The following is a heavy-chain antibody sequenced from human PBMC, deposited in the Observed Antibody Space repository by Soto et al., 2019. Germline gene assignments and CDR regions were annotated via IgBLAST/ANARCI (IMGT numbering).Heavy chain of an antibody. Sequence: PSETLSLTCTVSGGSISSGGYYWSWIRQHPGKGLEWIGYIYYSGSTYYNPSLKSRVTISVDTSKNQFSLKLSSVTAADTAVYYCARGGDHYYYYYMDVWGKGTTVTVSS. V-gene: IGHV4-31*03. CDR1: GGSISSGGYY. CDR3: ARGGDHYYYYYMDV. J-gene: IGHJ6*03. CDR2: IYYSGST. D-gene: IGHD2-21*01.